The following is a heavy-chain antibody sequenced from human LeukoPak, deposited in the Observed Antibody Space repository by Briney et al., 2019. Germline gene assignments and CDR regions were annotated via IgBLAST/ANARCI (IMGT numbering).Heavy chain of an antibody. CDR1: GFTFSSYA. J-gene: IGHJ4*02. D-gene: IGHD3-22*01. CDR3: TRPARISMIVGDLGYFHY. V-gene: IGHV3-49*04. Sequence: GGSLRLSCAASGFTFSSYAMSCVRQAPGKGLEWVGFIRRKAYGGTTEYAASVKGRFTISRDDSKSIAYLQMNSLKTEDTAMYYCTRPARISMIVGDLGYFHYWGQGTLVTVSS. CDR2: IRRKAYGGTT.